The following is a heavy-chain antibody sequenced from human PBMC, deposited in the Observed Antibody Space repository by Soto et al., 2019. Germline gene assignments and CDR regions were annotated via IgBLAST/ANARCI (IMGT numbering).Heavy chain of an antibody. D-gene: IGHD3-16*02. V-gene: IGHV3-53*01. Sequence: EVQLVESGGGLIQPGGSLRLSCAASGFTVSSNYMSWVRQAPGKGLEWVSVIYSGGSTYYADSVKGRFTISRDNSKNTLYLQMNSLRAEDTAVYYCARDFQTLYVWGSYRYTGGAFDIWGQGTMVTVSS. CDR2: IYSGGST. CDR1: GFTVSSNY. J-gene: IGHJ3*02. CDR3: ARDFQTLYVWGSYRYTGGAFDI.